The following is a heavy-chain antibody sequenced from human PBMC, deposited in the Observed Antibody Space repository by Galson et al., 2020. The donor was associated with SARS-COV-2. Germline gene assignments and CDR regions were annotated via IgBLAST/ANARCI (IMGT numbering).Heavy chain of an antibody. Sequence: ASVKVSCKASGYTFTSYAMHWVRQAPGQRLEWMGWINAGHGNTQYSQKFQGRVTITRDTSASTAYMELSSLRSEDTAVYYCARDLVGATFPFVYWGQGTLVTVAA. CDR2: INAGHGNT. V-gene: IGHV1-3*01. CDR3: ARDLVGATFPFVY. D-gene: IGHD1-26*01. J-gene: IGHJ4*02. CDR1: GYTFTSYA.